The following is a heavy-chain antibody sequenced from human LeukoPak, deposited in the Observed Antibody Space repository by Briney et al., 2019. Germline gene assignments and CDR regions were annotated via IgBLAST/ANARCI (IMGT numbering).Heavy chain of an antibody. Sequence: QPGRSLRLSCAAPGFTFTSYWMSWVRQAPGKGLEWVANIKQDGSEKYYVDSVKGRFTISRDNAKNSLYLQMNSLRAEDTAVYYCARALIGYYYYMDVWGKGTTVTVSS. V-gene: IGHV3-7*01. D-gene: IGHD2-21*01. CDR3: ARALIGYYYYMDV. CDR1: GFTFTSYW. J-gene: IGHJ6*03. CDR2: IKQDGSEK.